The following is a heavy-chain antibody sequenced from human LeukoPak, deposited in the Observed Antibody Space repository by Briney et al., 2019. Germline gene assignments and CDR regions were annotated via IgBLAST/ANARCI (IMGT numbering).Heavy chain of an antibody. J-gene: IGHJ4*02. CDR1: GGTFSSYA. V-gene: IGHV1-69*13. Sequence: ASVKVSCKASGGTFSSYAISWVRQAPGQGLEWMGGIIPTFGTANYAQKFQGRVTITVDESTSTAYMELSSLRSEDTAVYYCARDALNIVATMYFDYWGQGTLVTVSS. CDR2: IIPTFGTA. D-gene: IGHD5-12*01. CDR3: ARDALNIVATMYFDY.